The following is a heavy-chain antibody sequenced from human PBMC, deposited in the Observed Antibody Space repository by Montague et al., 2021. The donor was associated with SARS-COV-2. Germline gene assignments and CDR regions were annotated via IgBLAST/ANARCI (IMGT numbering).Heavy chain of an antibody. V-gene: IGHV3-30*18. D-gene: IGHD3-10*01. CDR2: ISYDGGIK. Sequence: SLRLSCAASGFTFNNFAMHWVRQAPGKGLEWVAVISYDGGIKYYSDSLRGRFTISRDSSKKTLYLQMNSLSGEDTAVYYCAKNRDIFWFGEGRDSMDVWGQGTTVIVSS. J-gene: IGHJ6*02. CDR1: GFTFNNFA. CDR3: AKNRDIFWFGEGRDSMDV.